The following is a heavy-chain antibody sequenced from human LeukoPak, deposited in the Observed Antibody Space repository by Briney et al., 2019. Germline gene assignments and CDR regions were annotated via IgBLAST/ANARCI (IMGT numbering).Heavy chain of an antibody. D-gene: IGHD5-12*01. V-gene: IGHV3-11*06. CDR2: ISSSSSYT. Sequence: GGSLRLSCAASGFTFSDYYMSWIRLAPGKGLEWVSYISSSSSYTNYADSVKGRFTISRDNAKNSLYLQMSSLRAEDTAVYYCASQAYSGYDYTLFYFDYWGQGTLVTVSS. J-gene: IGHJ4*02. CDR3: ASQAYSGYDYTLFYFDY. CDR1: GFTFSDYY.